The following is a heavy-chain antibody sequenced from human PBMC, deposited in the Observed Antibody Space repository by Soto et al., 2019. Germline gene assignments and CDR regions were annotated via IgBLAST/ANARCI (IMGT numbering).Heavy chain of an antibody. V-gene: IGHV3-7*01. CDR1: GFTLGTNW. CDR2: IRKEGSEK. CDR3: ARDRAYSSSWYDRG. Sequence: EVQLVESGGGLVQPGGSLSPPCEAPGFTLGTNWITWVRKAPGKGLGWVANIRKEGSEKYYVDSVKGRFTISRDNAKNSLYLQMNSLRAEDTAVYYCARDRAYSSSWYDRGWGQGTLVTVSS. D-gene: IGHD6-13*01. J-gene: IGHJ4*02.